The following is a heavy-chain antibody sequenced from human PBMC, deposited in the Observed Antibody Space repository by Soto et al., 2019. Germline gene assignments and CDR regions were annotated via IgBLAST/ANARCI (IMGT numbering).Heavy chain of an antibody. Sequence: QLQESGPGLVKPSETLSLTCTVSGGSIRTTSYYWGWIRQCPGKGLEWIGSIFHSGATNYNPSLKSRVSISVDTSKNQFSLEMNFVTAADTAVYYCARWVVAASAYWYFDLWGRGTLVPVSS. D-gene: IGHD2-15*01. CDR1: GGSIRTTSYY. V-gene: IGHV4-39*01. CDR2: IFHSGAT. CDR3: ARWVVAASAYWYFDL. J-gene: IGHJ2*01.